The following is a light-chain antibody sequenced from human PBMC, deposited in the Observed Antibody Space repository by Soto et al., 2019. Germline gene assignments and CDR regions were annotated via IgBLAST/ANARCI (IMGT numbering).Light chain of an antibody. J-gene: IGKJ1*01. CDR2: LVS. CDR3: VQGTHWPWT. V-gene: IGKV2-30*01. Sequence: DVVMTQSPLSLPVTLGQPASISCRSSQGLVYSDGNTFLNWFHQRPGQSPRRLIYLVSKRDSGVPERFSGSGSDTDFTLHISRVEAEDVGVFYCVQGTHWPWTFGQGTKVEIK. CDR1: QGLVYSDGNTF.